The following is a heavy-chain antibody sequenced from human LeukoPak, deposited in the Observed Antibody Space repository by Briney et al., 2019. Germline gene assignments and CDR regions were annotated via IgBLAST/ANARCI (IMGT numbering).Heavy chain of an antibody. CDR2: INHSGST. D-gene: IGHD3-10*01. Sequence: GSLRLSCAASGFTFSSYEMNWVRQPPGKGLEWIGEINHSGSTNYNPSLKSRVTISVDTSKNQFSLKLSSVTAADTAVYYCARHRSIWFGESYMDVWGKGTTVTISS. J-gene: IGHJ6*03. CDR3: ARHRSIWFGESYMDV. CDR1: GFTFSSYE. V-gene: IGHV4-34*01.